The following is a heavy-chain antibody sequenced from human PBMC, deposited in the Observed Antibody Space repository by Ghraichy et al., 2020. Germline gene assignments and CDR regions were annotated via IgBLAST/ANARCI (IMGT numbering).Heavy chain of an antibody. Sequence: GGSLRLSCAASGFTFSSYAMSWVRQAPGKGLEWVSAISGSGGSTYYADSVKGRFTISRDNSKNTLYLQMNSLRAEDTAVYYCAKASRGVAGTGRAFDYWGQGTLVTVSS. CDR1: GFTFSSYA. V-gene: IGHV3-23*01. D-gene: IGHD6-19*01. CDR3: AKASRGVAGTGRAFDY. J-gene: IGHJ4*02. CDR2: ISGSGGST.